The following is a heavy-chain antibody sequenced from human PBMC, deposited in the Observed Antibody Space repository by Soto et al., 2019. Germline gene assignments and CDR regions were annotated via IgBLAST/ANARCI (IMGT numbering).Heavy chain of an antibody. CDR1: GFTFSSYG. J-gene: IGHJ6*02. D-gene: IGHD6-13*01. V-gene: IGHV3-33*01. CDR3: AREEFESYGAAAAYHYYYGLPV. Sequence: HPGGSLRLSCAASGFTFSSYGMHWVRQAPGKGLEWVAVIWYDGSNKYYADSVKGRFTISRDNSKNTLYLQMNSLRAEDTAVYYCAREEFESYGAAAAYHYYYGLPVWRQAPT. CDR2: IWYDGSNK.